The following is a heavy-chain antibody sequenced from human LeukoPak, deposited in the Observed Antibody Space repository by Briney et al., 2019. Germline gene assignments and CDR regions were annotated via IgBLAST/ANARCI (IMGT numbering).Heavy chain of an antibody. Sequence: PSETLSLTCTVSGGSISSYYWSWIRQLAGKGLEWIGRIYTSGSTNYNPSLKSRVTMSVDTSKNQFSLKLSSVTAADTAVYYCARTGYSGYDYNYYFDYWGQGTLVTVSS. V-gene: IGHV4-4*07. CDR2: IYTSGST. CDR1: GGSISSYY. CDR3: ARTGYSGYDYNYYFDY. D-gene: IGHD5-12*01. J-gene: IGHJ4*02.